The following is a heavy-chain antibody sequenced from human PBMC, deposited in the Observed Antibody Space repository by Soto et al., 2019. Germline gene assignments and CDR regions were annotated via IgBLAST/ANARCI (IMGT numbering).Heavy chain of an antibody. CDR1: GFTFDDYA. CDR2: ISWNSGSI. Sequence: GGSLRLSCAASGFTFDDYAMHWVRQAPGKGLEWVSGISWNSGSIGYADSVKGRFTISRDNAKNSLYLQMNSLRAEDTALYYCAKDSGDSLYYLDVWGKGTTVTVSS. V-gene: IGHV3-9*01. D-gene: IGHD4-17*01. J-gene: IGHJ6*03. CDR3: AKDSGDSLYYLDV.